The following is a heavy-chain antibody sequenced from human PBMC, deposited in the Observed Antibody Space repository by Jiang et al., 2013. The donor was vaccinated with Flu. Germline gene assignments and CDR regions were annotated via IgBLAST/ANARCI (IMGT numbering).Heavy chain of an antibody. J-gene: IGHJ3*02. CDR3: AREVIVSSDAFDI. CDR1: YG. Sequence: YGISWVRQAPGQGLEWMGWISAYNGNTNYAQKLQGRVTMTTDTSTSTAYMELRSLRSDDTAVYYCAREVIVSSDAFDIWGQGTMVTVSS. V-gene: IGHV1-18*01. D-gene: IGHD3-22*01. CDR2: ISAYNGNT.